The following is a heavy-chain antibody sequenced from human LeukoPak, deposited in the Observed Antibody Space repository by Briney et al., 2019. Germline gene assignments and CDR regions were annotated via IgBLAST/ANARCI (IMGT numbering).Heavy chain of an antibody. D-gene: IGHD3-22*01. Sequence: IPSETLSLTCTVSGGSISSSNYYWGWIRQPPGKGLEWVGSIYYSGSTYYNPSLKSRVIISVDTSKNQFSLKLSSVTAADTAVFYCARDRRYYDSSGYKGVFDYWGQGTLVTVSS. J-gene: IGHJ4*02. CDR3: ARDRRYYDSSGYKGVFDY. CDR2: IYYSGST. V-gene: IGHV4-39*07. CDR1: GGSISSSNYY.